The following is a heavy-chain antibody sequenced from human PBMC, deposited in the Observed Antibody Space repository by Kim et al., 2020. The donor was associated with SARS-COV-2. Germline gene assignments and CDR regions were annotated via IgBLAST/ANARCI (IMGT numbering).Heavy chain of an antibody. J-gene: IGHJ6*02. CDR1: GYTFTSYA. CDR2: INAGSGNT. CDR3: ARVLVTASTYYYGMDV. V-gene: IGHV1-3*01. D-gene: IGHD2-21*02. Sequence: ASVKVSCKASGYTFTSYAIHWVRQAPGQRLEWMGWINAGSGNTKYPQKFQGRVTITRDTSASTAYMELSSLRSEDTAVYYCARVLVTASTYYYGMDVWGQ.